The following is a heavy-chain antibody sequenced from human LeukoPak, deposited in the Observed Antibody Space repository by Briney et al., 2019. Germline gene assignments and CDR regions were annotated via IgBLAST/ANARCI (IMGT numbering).Heavy chain of an antibody. CDR2: IDSSTRTI. Sequence: PGGSLRLSCAASGFTFSTYSMNWVRQAPGKGLEWVSFIDSSTRTIFYADSVKGRFTISRDNAKNSLFLQMNSLRAEDTAVYYCAKDIGGYEGDYFDYWGQGTLVTVSS. D-gene: IGHD5-12*01. J-gene: IGHJ4*02. CDR1: GFTFSTYS. V-gene: IGHV3-48*04. CDR3: AKDIGGYEGDYFDY.